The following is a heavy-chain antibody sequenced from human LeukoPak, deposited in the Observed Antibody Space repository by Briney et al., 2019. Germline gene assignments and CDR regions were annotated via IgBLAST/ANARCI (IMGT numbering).Heavy chain of an antibody. CDR2: INPSGGST. V-gene: IGHV1-46*01. Sequence: SVKVSCKASGYTFTSYYMHWVRQAPGQGLEWMGIINPSGGSTSYAQKFQGRVTMTRDTSTSTVYMELSSLRSEDTAVYYCARGDTPPDYGGIYDAFDIWGQGTIVTVSS. D-gene: IGHD4-23*01. CDR3: ARGDTPPDYGGIYDAFDI. CDR1: GYTFTSYY. J-gene: IGHJ3*02.